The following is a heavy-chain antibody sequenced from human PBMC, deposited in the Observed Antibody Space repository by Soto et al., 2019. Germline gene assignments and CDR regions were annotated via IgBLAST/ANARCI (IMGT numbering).Heavy chain of an antibody. CDR2: INAGNGNT. D-gene: IGHD1-26*01. V-gene: IGHV1-3*01. Sequence: ASVKVSCKASGYTFTSYAMHWVRQAPGQRLEWMGWINAGNGNTKYSQKFQGRVTITRDTSASTAYMELSSLRSEDTAVYYCARGGSLYWYFDLWGRGTLVTVSS. CDR1: GYTFTSYA. CDR3: ARGGSLYWYFDL. J-gene: IGHJ2*01.